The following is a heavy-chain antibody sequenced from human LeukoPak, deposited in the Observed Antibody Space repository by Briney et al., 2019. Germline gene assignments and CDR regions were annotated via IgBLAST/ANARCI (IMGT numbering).Heavy chain of an antibody. V-gene: IGHV3-9*01. Sequence: PGRSLRLSCAASGFSLDDYAMHWVRQAPGKGLEWVSGISWKSGSIGYADSVKGRFTISRDNAKNSLYLQMNSLRAEDTALYYCAKEGSAAGYTWNWFDSWGQGTLVTVSS. CDR2: ISWKSGSI. CDR1: GFSLDDYA. J-gene: IGHJ5*01. CDR3: AKEGSAAGYTWNWFDS. D-gene: IGHD6-13*01.